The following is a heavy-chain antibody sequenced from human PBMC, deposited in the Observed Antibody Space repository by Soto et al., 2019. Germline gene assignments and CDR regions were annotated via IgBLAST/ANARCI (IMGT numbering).Heavy chain of an antibody. CDR3: ARGRDESNYYFDY. D-gene: IGHD3-10*01. CDR1: GGTFSDSV. CDR2: IVPIFGQA. Sequence: QVQLVQSGPEVKKPGSSVKVSCKASGGTFSDSVTSWVRQAPGQGLEWMGGIVPIFGQANLAEKFQDRVMITADESTSTDYMKLSSLRSEDTAVYYCARGRDESNYYFDYWGQGTLVTVSS. V-gene: IGHV1-69*01. J-gene: IGHJ4*02.